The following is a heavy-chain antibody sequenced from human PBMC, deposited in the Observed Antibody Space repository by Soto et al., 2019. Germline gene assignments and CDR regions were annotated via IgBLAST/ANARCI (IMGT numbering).Heavy chain of an antibody. CDR3: ARDVSIVVVTLDY. D-gene: IGHD3-22*01. CDR2: INPSCGRT. J-gene: IGHJ4*02. V-gene: IGHV1-46*01. CDR1: GYTFTSYY. Sequence: ASVKVSCKASGYTFTSYYMHWVRQAPGQGLEWMGIINPSCGRTSYAQKFQGRVTMTRDTSTSTVYMELSSLRSEDTAVYYCARDVSIVVVTLDYWGQGTLVTVSS.